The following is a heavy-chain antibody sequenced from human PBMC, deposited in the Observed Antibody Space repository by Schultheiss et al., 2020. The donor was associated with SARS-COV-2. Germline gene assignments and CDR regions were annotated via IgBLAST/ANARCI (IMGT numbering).Heavy chain of an antibody. J-gene: IGHJ4*02. CDR3: ARAKTTVTSDFDY. Sequence: SETLSLTCTVSGGSISSSSYYWGWIRQPPGKGLEWIGSIYYSGSTYYNPSLKSRVTISVDTSKNQFSLKLSSVTAADTAVYYCARAKTTVTSDFDYWGQGTLVTVSS. CDR1: GGSISSSSYY. D-gene: IGHD4-17*01. V-gene: IGHV4-39*07. CDR2: IYYSGST.